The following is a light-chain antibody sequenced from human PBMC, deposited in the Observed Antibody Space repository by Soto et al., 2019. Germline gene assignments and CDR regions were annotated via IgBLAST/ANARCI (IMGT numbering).Light chain of an antibody. CDR1: SSNIGRNY. J-gene: IGLJ2*01. V-gene: IGLV1-47*01. CDR3: ATWDDSLRGVL. Sequence: QSVLTQPPSASGTPGQRVTISCAGGSSNIGRNYAYWYRQLPGTAPKLVIYATSQRPSWVPDRFSGSKPGTSASLAISGLRAEDEAEYYCATWDDSLRGVLFGGGTKLTVL. CDR2: ATS.